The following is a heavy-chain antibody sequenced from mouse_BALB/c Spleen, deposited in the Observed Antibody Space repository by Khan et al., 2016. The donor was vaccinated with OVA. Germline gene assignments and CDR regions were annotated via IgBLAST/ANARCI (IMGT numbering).Heavy chain of an antibody. Sequence: QVQLKESGPGLVAPSQSLSITCTVSGFSFTNHGVSWIRQPPGKGLEWLGIIWGDGSTNYHSVLISRLSISKDNSKSQVFLKLNSLQSDDTVTYXCAKGGTYFGGYFDVWGAGTTVTVSS. CDR2: IWGDGST. CDR1: GFSFTNHG. J-gene: IGHJ1*01. V-gene: IGHV2-3*01. CDR3: AKGGTYFGGYFDV. D-gene: IGHD2-10*01.